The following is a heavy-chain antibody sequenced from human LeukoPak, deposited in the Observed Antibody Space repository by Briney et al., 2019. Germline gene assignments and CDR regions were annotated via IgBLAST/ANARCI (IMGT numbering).Heavy chain of an antibody. J-gene: IGHJ4*02. Sequence: GGSLRLSCAASGFSFSGDAMNWVPQAPRKGMKWVSVISGSGGTTHYIDSVKGRFTISRDNSKNTLFLQMNSLRAEDTAVYYCAKEVGYSFDPYWGQGALVTVSS. CDR3: AKEVGYSFDPY. CDR2: ISGSGGTT. CDR1: GFSFSGDA. D-gene: IGHD5-18*01. V-gene: IGHV3-23*01.